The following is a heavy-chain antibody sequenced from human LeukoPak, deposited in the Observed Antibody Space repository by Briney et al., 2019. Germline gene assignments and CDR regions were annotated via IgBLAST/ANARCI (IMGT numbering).Heavy chain of an antibody. D-gene: IGHD2-2*02. CDR1: GYTFTGYY. V-gene: IGHV1-2*02. CDR3: ARGYCSSTSCYMLEAARFDP. J-gene: IGHJ5*02. CDR2: INPNSGGT. Sequence: ASVKVSCKASGYTFTGYYMHWVRQAPGQGLEWMGWINPNSGGTNYAQKFQGRVTMTRDTSISTACMELSRLRSDDTAVYYCARGYCSSTSCYMLEAARFDPWGQGTLVTVSS.